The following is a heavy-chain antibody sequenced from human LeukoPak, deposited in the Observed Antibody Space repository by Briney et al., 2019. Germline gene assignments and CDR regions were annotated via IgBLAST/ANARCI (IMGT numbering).Heavy chain of an antibody. CDR1: GFTFSSYS. V-gene: IGHV3-21*01. CDR2: ISSSSGYI. D-gene: IGHD3-10*02. CDR3: AELGITMIGGV. J-gene: IGHJ6*04. Sequence: GGSLRLSCAASGFTFSSYSMNWVRQAPGKGLEWVSSISSSSGYIYYADSVKGRFTISRDNAKNSLYLQMNSLRAEDTAVYYCAELGITMIGGVWGKGTTVTVSS.